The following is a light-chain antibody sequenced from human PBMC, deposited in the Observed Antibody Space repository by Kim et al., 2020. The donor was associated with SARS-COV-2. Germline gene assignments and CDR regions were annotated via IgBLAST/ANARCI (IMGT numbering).Light chain of an antibody. CDR3: CSYSFRGCF. CDR1: SDDIGGYNY. Sequence: QSVLTQPRSVSGSPGQSVTISCTGSSDDIGGYNYVSWYQQHPGKAPKLIIFDVTKRPSGVPDRFSGSKSGNTASLAVSELQTEDEADYYCCSYSFRGCFFGGGTKVTVL. J-gene: IGLJ2*01. V-gene: IGLV2-11*01. CDR2: DVT.